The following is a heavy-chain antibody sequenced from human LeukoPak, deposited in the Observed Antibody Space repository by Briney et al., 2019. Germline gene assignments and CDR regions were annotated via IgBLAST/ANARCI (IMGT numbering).Heavy chain of an antibody. CDR3: AREYGSGSQTAENWFDP. V-gene: IGHV1-46*01. CDR1: GYTFTSYY. D-gene: IGHD3-10*01. J-gene: IGHJ5*02. Sequence: ASVKVSCKASGYTFTSYYMHWVRQAPGQGLEWMGIINPSGGSTSYAQKFQGRVTMTGDTSTSTVYMELSSLRSEDTAVYYCAREYGSGSQTAENWFDPWGQGTLVTVSS. CDR2: INPSGGST.